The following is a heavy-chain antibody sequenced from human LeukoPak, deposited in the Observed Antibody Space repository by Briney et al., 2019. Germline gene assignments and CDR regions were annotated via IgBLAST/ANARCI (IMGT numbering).Heavy chain of an antibody. V-gene: IGHV3-21*01. D-gene: IGHD1-26*01. CDR2: ISSSSSYI. CDR1: GFTFSSYS. Sequence: GGSLRLSCAASGFTFSSYSLNWVRQAPGKGLEWVSSISSSSSYIYYADSVKGRFTISRDNAKNSLYLQMNSLRAEDTAVYYCAREETVGAVTPFDYWGQGTLVTVSS. J-gene: IGHJ4*02. CDR3: AREETVGAVTPFDY.